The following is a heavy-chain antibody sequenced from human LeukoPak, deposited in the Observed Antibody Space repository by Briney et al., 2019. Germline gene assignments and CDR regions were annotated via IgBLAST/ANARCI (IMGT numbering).Heavy chain of an antibody. CDR3: ARGVGATLNFDY. V-gene: IGHV3-21*01. CDR1: GFTFSDYW. D-gene: IGHD1-26*01. CDR2: ISSSSSYI. Sequence: GGSLRLSCVASGFTFSDYWLSWVRQAPGRGLEWVSSISSSSSYIYYADSVKGRFTISRDNAKNSLYLQMNSLRAEDTAVYYCARGVGATLNFDYWGQGTLVTVSS. J-gene: IGHJ4*02.